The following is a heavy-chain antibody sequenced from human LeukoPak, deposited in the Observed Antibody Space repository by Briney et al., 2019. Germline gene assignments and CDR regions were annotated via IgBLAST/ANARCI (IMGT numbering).Heavy chain of an antibody. CDR3: ARARYVNSFYAFDI. CDR2: LSKSGNT. J-gene: IGHJ3*02. CDR1: GGSISSYY. Sequence: SERHSLTCTVSGGSISSYYWSWTRLPPGKGLEWIGYLSKSGNTNYSPSLKSRVTIFGDTSKNQFFLKLSSVTAADTAVYYCARARYVNSFYAFDIWGQG. D-gene: IGHD3-9*01. V-gene: IGHV4-59*01.